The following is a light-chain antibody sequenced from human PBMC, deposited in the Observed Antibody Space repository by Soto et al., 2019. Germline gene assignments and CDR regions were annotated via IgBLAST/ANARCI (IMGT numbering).Light chain of an antibody. CDR1: QSVLYSSNNKNY. CDR3: QQYYASPPRT. CDR2: WAS. V-gene: IGKV4-1*01. J-gene: IGKJ1*01. Sequence: DIVLTQSPDSLAVSLGERATINCKSSQSVLYSSNNKNYLAWYQQKPGQPPKLLISWASTREFGVPDRFSGSGSGTDYTLTISILQAEDVAVYYCQQYYASPPRTFGQGTKVEIK.